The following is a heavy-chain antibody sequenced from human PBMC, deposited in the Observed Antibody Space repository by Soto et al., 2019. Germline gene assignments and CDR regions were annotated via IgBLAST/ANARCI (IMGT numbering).Heavy chain of an antibody. V-gene: IGHV3-11*01. CDR3: VRGYSANDV. J-gene: IGHJ6*04. CDR1: GFIFSDYY. D-gene: IGHD5-12*01. CDR2: ISGTGNTI. Sequence: QVQLVQSGGGLVKPGGSLRLYCAASGFIFSDYYMSWIRQAPGKNLEWVSYISGTGNTIYYADSVKGRFTISTDNAKNSLYLQMSSLRAEDTGVYYCVRGYSANDVWVKGTTVTVSS.